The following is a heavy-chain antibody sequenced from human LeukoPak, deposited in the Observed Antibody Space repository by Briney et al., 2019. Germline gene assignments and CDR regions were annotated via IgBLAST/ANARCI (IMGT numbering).Heavy chain of an antibody. CDR3: ARDRDWNYGAGAFDI. CDR2: IYSSGST. V-gene: IGHV4-4*07. CDR1: GGSISNYY. J-gene: IGHJ3*02. Sequence: SETLSLTCTVSGGSISNYYWSWIRQSAGKGLEWIGRIYSSGSTNYNPSLKSRVTMSVDTSKNQFSLEVSSVTAADTAVYYCARDRDWNYGAGAFDIWGQGTMVTVSS. D-gene: IGHD1-7*01.